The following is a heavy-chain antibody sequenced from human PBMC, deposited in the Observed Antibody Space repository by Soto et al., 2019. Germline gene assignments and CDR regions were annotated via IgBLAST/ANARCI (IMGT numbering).Heavy chain of an antibody. CDR2: IVVGSGNT. J-gene: IGHJ1*01. D-gene: IGHD3-22*01. CDR3: AADPYYYDSSDYYDFLH. CDR1: GFTFTNSA. V-gene: IGHV1-58*01. Sequence: QVQVVQSGPEVRRPGTSLKVSCKPSGFTFTNSAVQWVRQARGQRLEWIGWIVVGSGNTNYAQKFQERVTFTRDVSTSTAYMELSSLRSEDTAVYYCAADPYYYDSSDYYDFLHWGQGSLVTVSS.